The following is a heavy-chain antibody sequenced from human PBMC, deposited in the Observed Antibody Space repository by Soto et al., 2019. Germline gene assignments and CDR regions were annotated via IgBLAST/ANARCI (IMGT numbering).Heavy chain of an antibody. D-gene: IGHD3-3*01. V-gene: IGHV3-11*06. CDR3: ARVPPYYDFWSGYSDY. J-gene: IGHJ4*02. CDR2: ISSSSSYT. CDR1: GFTFSDYY. Sequence: LRLSCAASGFTFSDYYMSWIRQAPGKGLEWVSYISSSSSYTNYADSVKGQFTISRDNAKNSLYLQMNSLRAEDTAVYYCARVPPYYDFWSGYSDYWGQGTLVTVSS.